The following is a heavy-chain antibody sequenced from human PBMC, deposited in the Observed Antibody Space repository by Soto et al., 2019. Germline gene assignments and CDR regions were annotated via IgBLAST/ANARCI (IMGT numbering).Heavy chain of an antibody. V-gene: IGHV3-23*01. CDR2: ISGSGGST. J-gene: IGHJ1*01. D-gene: IGHD5-12*01. CDR3: ARLYISGVGYSGYDLSYFQH. Sequence: EVQLLESGGGLVQPGGSLRLSCAASGFTFSSYAMSWVRQAPGKGLEWVSAISGSGGSTYYADSVKGRFTISRDNSKNTLYLQMNSLRAEDTAVYYCARLYISGVGYSGYDLSYFQHWGQGTLVTVSS. CDR1: GFTFSSYA.